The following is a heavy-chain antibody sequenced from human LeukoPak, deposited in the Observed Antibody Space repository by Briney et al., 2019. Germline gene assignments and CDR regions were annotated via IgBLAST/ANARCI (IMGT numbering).Heavy chain of an antibody. CDR2: IKQDGSEK. J-gene: IGHJ4*02. CDR1: RFTFSSYW. Sequence: GGSLRLSCAASRFTFSSYWMIWVRQAPGKGLECVAKIKQDGSEKYYADSVKGRFTISRDNSKNTLYLQMNSLRAEDTAVYYCAKKRIVGATDYWGQGTLVTVSS. CDR3: AKKRIVGATDY. D-gene: IGHD1-26*01. V-gene: IGHV3-7*03.